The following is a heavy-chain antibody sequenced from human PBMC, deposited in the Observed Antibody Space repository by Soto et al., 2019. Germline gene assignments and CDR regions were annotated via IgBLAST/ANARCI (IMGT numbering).Heavy chain of an antibody. CDR3: VKRGRNWGAFDF. D-gene: IGHD7-27*01. J-gene: IGHJ3*01. CDR1: GFILNNYA. Sequence: VQLLESGGDLVQPGGSLRLSCVASGFILNNYAMSWVRQAPGTGLEWVSTIGGTDGDSDGVPWYEDSVKGRFTISSDSSANTLFLRMDNLRAEYSALYYCVKRGRNWGAFDFWGQGTTVVVSS. CDR2: IGGTDGDSDGVP. V-gene: IGHV3-23*01.